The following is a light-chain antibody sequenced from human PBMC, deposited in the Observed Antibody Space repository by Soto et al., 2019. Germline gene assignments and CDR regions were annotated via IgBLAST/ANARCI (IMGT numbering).Light chain of an antibody. CDR1: QSISSY. Sequence: DIQMTQSPSSLSASVGDRVTITCRAGQSISSYLGWYQQKPGKAPKRLIYAASSLQSGVPSRFSGSGSGTEFTLTISSLQPEDFATYYCLQHNSYPSITFGQGTRLEI. J-gene: IGKJ5*01. V-gene: IGKV1-17*01. CDR2: AAS. CDR3: LQHNSYPSIT.